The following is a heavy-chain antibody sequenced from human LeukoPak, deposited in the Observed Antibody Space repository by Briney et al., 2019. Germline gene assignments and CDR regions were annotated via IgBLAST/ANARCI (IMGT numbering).Heavy chain of an antibody. D-gene: IGHD6-19*01. V-gene: IGHV1-8*01. CDR1: GYTFTSYD. CDR3: ARGSPWSGWYGGSRNFDY. Sequence: ASVKVSCKASGYTFTSYDINWVRQATGQGLEWIGWMNPNSGNTGYAQKFQGRVTMTRNTSISTAYMELSSLRSEDTAVYYCARGSPWSGWYGGSRNFDYWGQGTLVTVSS. J-gene: IGHJ4*02. CDR2: MNPNSGNT.